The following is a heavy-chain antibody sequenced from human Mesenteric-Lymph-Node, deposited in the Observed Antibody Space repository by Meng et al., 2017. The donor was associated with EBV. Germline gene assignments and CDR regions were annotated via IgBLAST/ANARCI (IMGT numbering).Heavy chain of an antibody. Sequence: QVQLVQSGAEVKKPGASVKVSCKASGYTFTSYDMHWVRQAPGQRLEWMGWINVGKGNTKYSQNFQGRVSFTRDTSASTAYMELSSLRSEDTAVYYCATTSSKSGVTGYWGQGTLVTVSS. CDR1: GYTFTSYD. V-gene: IGHV1-3*01. CDR3: ATTSSKSGVTGY. CDR2: INVGKGNT. D-gene: IGHD3-10*01. J-gene: IGHJ4*02.